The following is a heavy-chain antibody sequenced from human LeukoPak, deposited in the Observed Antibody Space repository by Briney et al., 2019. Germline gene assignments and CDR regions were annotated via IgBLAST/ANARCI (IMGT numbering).Heavy chain of an antibody. CDR3: ARKVAAVNWFDP. Sequence: PSETLSLTCAVYGGSFSGYYWSWIRQPPGKGLEWIGEINHSGSTNYNPSLKSRVTISVDTSKNQFSLKLSSVTAADTAVYYCARKVAAVNWFDPWGQGTLVSVSS. CDR1: GGSFSGYY. J-gene: IGHJ5*02. D-gene: IGHD6-19*01. CDR2: INHSGST. V-gene: IGHV4-34*01.